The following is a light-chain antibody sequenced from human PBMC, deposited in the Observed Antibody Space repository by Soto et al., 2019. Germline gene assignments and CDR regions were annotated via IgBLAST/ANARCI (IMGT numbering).Light chain of an antibody. J-gene: IGKJ1*01. CDR2: GAF. CDR3: KQYDDWLMT. V-gene: IGKV3-15*01. Sequence: IVMTQSAVTVSVSPGERATLSCRASHSVSSNLAWYQQKPGQAPSLLIYGAFTRATGIPARFSGTGSGTEFTLTISSLQSEDFALYYCKQYDDWLMTFGQGTKV. CDR1: HSVSSN.